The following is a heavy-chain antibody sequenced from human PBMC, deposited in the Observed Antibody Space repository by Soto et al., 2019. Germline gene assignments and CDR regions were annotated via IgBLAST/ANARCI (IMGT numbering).Heavy chain of an antibody. CDR2: INKKINGGTT. V-gene: IGHV3-15*01. J-gene: IGHJ4*02. Sequence: PGGSLRLSCAASGFTFSNAWMSWVRQAPGKGLEWVGRINKKINGGTTDYAAPVKGRFTISRDDSKNTLYLQMDSLKTEDTAVYYCTTEWFKPPFDYWGKGTLVTFSS. D-gene: IGHD3-10*01. CDR3: TTEWFKPPFDY. CDR1: GFTFSNAW.